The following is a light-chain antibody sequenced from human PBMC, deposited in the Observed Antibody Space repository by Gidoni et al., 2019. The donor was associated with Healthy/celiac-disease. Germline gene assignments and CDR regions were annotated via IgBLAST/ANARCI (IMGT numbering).Light chain of an antibody. CDR2: AAS. CDR1: QGISSY. CDR3: QQLNSYRT. J-gene: IGKJ2*01. Sequence: IQLTQSPSSLSASVGDRVTIPCRASQGISSYLAWYQQKPGKAPKLLIYAASTLQSGVPSRFSGSGSGTDFTLTISSLQPEDFATYYCQQLNSYRTFGQGTKLEIK. V-gene: IGKV1-9*01.